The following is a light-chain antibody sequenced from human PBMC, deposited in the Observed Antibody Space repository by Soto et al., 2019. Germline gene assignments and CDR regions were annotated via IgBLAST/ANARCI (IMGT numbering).Light chain of an antibody. CDR2: EGH. CDR3: CSYAGSRTFV. J-gene: IGLJ3*02. CDR1: SGFVGSFSL. Sequence: QSALAQPASVSGSPGQSITISCTGTSGFVGSFSLVSWYQQHPGKAPKVMISEGHRRPSGISHRFSGSKSDNTASLTISGLRAEDEAHYHCCSYAGSRTFVFGGGTKLTVL. V-gene: IGLV2-23*01.